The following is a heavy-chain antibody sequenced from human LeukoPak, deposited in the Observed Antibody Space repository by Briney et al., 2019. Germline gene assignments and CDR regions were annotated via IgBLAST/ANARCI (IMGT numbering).Heavy chain of an antibody. CDR3: ARGTGDFDY. D-gene: IGHD3/OR15-3a*01. CDR1: GGSISSSSYY. Sequence: SETLSLTCTVSGGSISSSSYYWGWIRQPPGKGLEWIGSIYYSGSTYYNPSLKSRVTISVDTSKNQFSLKLSSVTAAGTAVYYCARGTGDFDYWGQGTLVTVSS. J-gene: IGHJ4*02. V-gene: IGHV4-39*07. CDR2: IYYSGST.